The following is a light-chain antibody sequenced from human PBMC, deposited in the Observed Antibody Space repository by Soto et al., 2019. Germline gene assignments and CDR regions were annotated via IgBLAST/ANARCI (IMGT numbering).Light chain of an antibody. CDR1: QSVSSY. CDR3: QKRSTWLT. J-gene: IGKJ4*01. Sequence: EIVLTQSPATLSLSPGERATLSCRASQSVSSYLAWYQQKPGQAPRLLIYDASNRSTGIPARFSGSGSGTDLTLTISSLEPEDFAVYYCQKRSTWLTFGGGTKVEIK. V-gene: IGKV3-11*01. CDR2: DAS.